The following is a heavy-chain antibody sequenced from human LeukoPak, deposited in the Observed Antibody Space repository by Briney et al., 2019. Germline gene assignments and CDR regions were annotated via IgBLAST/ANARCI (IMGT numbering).Heavy chain of an antibody. Sequence: PGGSLRLSCAGSGFTFSRYTVNWVRQAPGRGLECVSAISGDSKYIYYTDSVKGRYTISRDNARNSVYLQMNSLGVEDTAVYYCARALTVSVGYCSSASCQADYWGQGTLVTVSS. V-gene: IGHV3-21*01. D-gene: IGHD2-2*01. CDR2: ISGDSKYI. CDR3: ARALTVSVGYCSSASCQADY. CDR1: GFTFSRYT. J-gene: IGHJ4*02.